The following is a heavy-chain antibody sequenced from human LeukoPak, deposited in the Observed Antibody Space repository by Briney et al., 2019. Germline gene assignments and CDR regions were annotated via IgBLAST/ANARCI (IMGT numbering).Heavy chain of an antibody. Sequence: PGGSLRLSCAASGFTFSGYAMSWVRQAPGKGLEWVSAISGSGGSTYYADSVKGRFTISRDNSKNTLYLQMNSLRAEDTAVYYCAKDLPRLLWFGETSLDKNWFDPWGQGTLVTVSS. D-gene: IGHD3-10*01. CDR3: AKDLPRLLWFGETSLDKNWFDP. J-gene: IGHJ5*02. CDR2: ISGSGGST. V-gene: IGHV3-23*01. CDR1: GFTFSGYA.